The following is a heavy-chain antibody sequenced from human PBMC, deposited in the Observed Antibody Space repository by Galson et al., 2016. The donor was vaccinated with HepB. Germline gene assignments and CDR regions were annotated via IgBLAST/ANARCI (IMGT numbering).Heavy chain of an antibody. V-gene: IGHV3-23*01. J-gene: IGHJ6*02. CDR3: AKRGAAADTLPYYYALDF. Sequence: SLRLSCAVSGITFSSYAMSWVRQAPGKGPEWVSTIKSYGGSTDYADDVQGRFTISRDDSKNTLYLQMNSLRAEDTAVYYCAKRGAAADTLPYYYALDFWGQGTTVTVSS. D-gene: IGHD6-13*01. CDR2: IKSYGGST. CDR1: GITFSSYA.